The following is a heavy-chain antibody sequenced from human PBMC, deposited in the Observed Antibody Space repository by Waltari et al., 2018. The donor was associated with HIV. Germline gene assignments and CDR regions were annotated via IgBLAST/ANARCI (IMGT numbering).Heavy chain of an antibody. Sequence: QVQLVESGGGVVQPGRSLTLSCEASGFPFGSYGIHWVRQAPGKGLEWVAVIWYHGDKEDYVDSVKGRFNISRDNSRNTVFLHMNSLRAEDTGFYFCARERGYTSPFDLWGQGTLVTVSS. CDR3: ARERGYTSPFDL. J-gene: IGHJ1*01. CDR1: GFPFGSYG. D-gene: IGHD5-18*01. CDR2: IWYHGDKE. V-gene: IGHV3-33*01.